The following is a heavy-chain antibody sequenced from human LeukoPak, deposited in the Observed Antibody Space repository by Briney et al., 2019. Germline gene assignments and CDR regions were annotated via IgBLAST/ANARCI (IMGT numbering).Heavy chain of an antibody. CDR1: GGSISSSSYY. V-gene: IGHV4-39*01. J-gene: IGHJ3*02. D-gene: IGHD2-2*01. CDR3: ARRSKYQLLAFDI. CDR2: IYYSGTT. Sequence: PSETLSLTCTVSGGSISSSSYYWDWIRQPPGKGLEWIGCIYYSGTTYYNPSLKSRVTISVDTSKNQFSLNLSSVTAADTAVYYCARRSKYQLLAFDIWGQGTMVTVSS.